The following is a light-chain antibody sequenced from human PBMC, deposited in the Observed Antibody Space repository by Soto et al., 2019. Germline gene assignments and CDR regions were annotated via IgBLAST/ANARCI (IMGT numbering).Light chain of an antibody. CDR1: KSVSSNY. CDR2: GAS. J-gene: IGKJ4*01. V-gene: IGKV3-20*01. Sequence: EIVLTQSPGTLSLSPGERATLSCRASKSVSSNYLAWYQQKPGQAPRLLIYGASTRATGIPDRFSGSGSGTDFTLTISRLEPEDFAVYYCQQYGNSPPITFGGGTKVDI. CDR3: QQYGNSPPIT.